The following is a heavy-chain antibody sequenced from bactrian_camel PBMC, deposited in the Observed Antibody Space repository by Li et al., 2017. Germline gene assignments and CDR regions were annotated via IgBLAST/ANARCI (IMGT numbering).Heavy chain of an antibody. V-gene: IGHV3S53*01. CDR1: GYTYSSYC. D-gene: IGHD7*01. Sequence: HVQLVESGGGSVQAGGSLRLSCTASGYTYSSYCMGWFRQAPGKEREGVAAIDTDGSTSYTDSVKGRFTISRDNAKSTAYLQMNTLKSEDTARYYCATGGTWTYDAFKYNYWGQGTQVTVS. CDR2: IDTDGST. CDR3: ATGGTWTYDAFKYNY. J-gene: IGHJ4*01.